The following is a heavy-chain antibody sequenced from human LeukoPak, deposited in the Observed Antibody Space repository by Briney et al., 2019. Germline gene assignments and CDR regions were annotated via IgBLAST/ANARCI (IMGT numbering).Heavy chain of an antibody. CDR1: GFTFSSYS. CDR2: ISSSSSYI. CDR3: ARGRAARPPSDY. V-gene: IGHV3-21*01. J-gene: IGHJ4*02. Sequence: KPGGSLRLSCAASGFTFSSYSMNWVRQAPGKGLEWVSSISSSSSYIYYADSVKGRFTISRDNVKNSLYLQMNSLRAEDTAVHYCARGRAARPPSDYWGQGTLVTVSS. D-gene: IGHD6-6*01.